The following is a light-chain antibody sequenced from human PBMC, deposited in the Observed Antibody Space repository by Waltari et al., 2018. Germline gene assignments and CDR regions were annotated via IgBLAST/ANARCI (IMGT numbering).Light chain of an antibody. CDR2: GKN. J-gene: IGLJ2*01. CDR1: RLSIYY. CDR3: TSRDISGDVV. V-gene: IGLV3-19*01. Sequence: SSELTQDPGVSVAWGPTGRFTCQGDRLSIYYVTWCRQKPGQAPVLLTYGKNNRPSGIPDRFSASSSGETASLTITGAQAEDEAYYYCTSRDISGDVVFGGGTKLTVL.